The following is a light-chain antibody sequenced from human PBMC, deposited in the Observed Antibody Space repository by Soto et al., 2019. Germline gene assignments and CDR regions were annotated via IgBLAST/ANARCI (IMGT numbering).Light chain of an antibody. V-gene: IGKV1-9*01. CDR1: QGISSY. Sequence: DIQLTQSPSFLSASLGDRVTITCRASQGISSYLAWYQQKPGKAPKILIYEASSLERGVPSRFSASGSGTEFTLTISSLQPDDSATYYCQQYEVYPWTFGRGTKVDIK. J-gene: IGKJ1*01. CDR2: EAS. CDR3: QQYEVYPWT.